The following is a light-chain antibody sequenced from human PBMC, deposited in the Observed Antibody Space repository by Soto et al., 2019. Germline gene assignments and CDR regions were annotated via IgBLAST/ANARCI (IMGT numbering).Light chain of an antibody. V-gene: IGKV1-33*01. CDR1: QDISNY. Sequence: DIQMTQSPSSLSASVGDRVTITCQASQDISNYLNWYQQKPGKAPKLLIYDASNLETGVPSRFSGSGSGTDFTFTISSLQPEDSATYYCQQYDNLPLTCGGGTKVEIK. CDR2: DAS. J-gene: IGKJ4*01. CDR3: QQYDNLPLT.